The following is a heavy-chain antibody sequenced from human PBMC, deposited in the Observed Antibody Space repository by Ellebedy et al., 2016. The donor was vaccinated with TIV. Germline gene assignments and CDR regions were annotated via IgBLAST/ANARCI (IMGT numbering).Heavy chain of an antibody. CDR1: GASISSGGYY. CDR2: IYYSGST. V-gene: IGHV4-31*03. CDR3: ARAIGQGPYSSGWYSDWFDP. J-gene: IGHJ5*02. Sequence: SETLSLXXTLSGASISSGGYYWSWIRQHPGKGLEWIGYIYYSGSTYYNPSLKSRVTISVDTSKNQFSLKLSSVTAADTAVYYCARAIGQGPYSSGWYSDWFDPWGQGTLVTVSS. D-gene: IGHD6-19*01.